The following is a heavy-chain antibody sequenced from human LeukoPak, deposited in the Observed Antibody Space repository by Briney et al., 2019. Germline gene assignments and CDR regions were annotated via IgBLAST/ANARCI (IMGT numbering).Heavy chain of an antibody. CDR3: AREMNDRELDFFYGMDV. Sequence: GGSLRLSCATSGFTFTSYIMNWVRQAPGKGLEWVSSISSSSSDISYADSVKGRFAISRDNAKNFVYVQMSSLRAEDTAVYFCAREMNDRELDFFYGMDVWGQGTTVTVSS. D-gene: IGHD1-1*01. CDR1: GFTFTSYI. J-gene: IGHJ6*02. V-gene: IGHV3-21*01. CDR2: ISSSSSDI.